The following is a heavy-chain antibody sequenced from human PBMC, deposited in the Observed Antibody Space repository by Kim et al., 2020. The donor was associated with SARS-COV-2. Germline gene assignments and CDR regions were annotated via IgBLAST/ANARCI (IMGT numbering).Heavy chain of an antibody. J-gene: IGHJ4*02. D-gene: IGHD6-13*01. CDR3: ARRAAAPSPGDY. Sequence: ADSVEGRFTISRDNAKNSLYLQMNSLRAEDTAVYYCARRAAAPSPGDYWGQGTLVTVSS. V-gene: IGHV3-21*01.